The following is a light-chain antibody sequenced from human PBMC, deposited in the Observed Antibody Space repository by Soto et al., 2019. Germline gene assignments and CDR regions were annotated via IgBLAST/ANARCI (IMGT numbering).Light chain of an antibody. V-gene: IGKV3-15*01. CDR1: QSVSSN. J-gene: IGKJ1*01. CDR2: GAS. CDR3: QQCSSSPRT. Sequence: EIVMTQSPATLSVSPGERATLSCRASQSVSSNLAWYQQKPGQAPRLLIYGASSRATGIPARFSGSGSGTDFTLTISRLEPEDFAVYYCQQCSSSPRTFGQGTKVDIK.